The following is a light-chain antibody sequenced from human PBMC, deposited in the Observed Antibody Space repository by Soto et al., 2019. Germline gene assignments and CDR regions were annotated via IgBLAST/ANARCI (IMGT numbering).Light chain of an antibody. Sequence: EIVMTQSPATLSVSPGERATLSCRASQSVSSNLAWYQQKPGQAPRLLIYGASTRATGIPARFSGSGSGTEFTLTISSLQSEDFEVYYCQRYNNWTPVTFGPGTKVDIK. CDR1: QSVSSN. J-gene: IGKJ3*01. CDR2: GAS. V-gene: IGKV3-15*01. CDR3: QRYNNWTPVT.